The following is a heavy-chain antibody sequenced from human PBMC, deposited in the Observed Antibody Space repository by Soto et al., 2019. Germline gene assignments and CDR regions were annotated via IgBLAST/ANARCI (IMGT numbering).Heavy chain of an antibody. Sequence: VASVKVSCKASGYTFTSYYMHWVRQAPGQGLEWMGIINPSGGSTSYAQKFQGRVTMTRDTSTSTVYMELSSLRSEDTAVYYCARAKKPDCSGGSCHTYYFDYWGQGTLVTVSS. CDR1: GYTFTSYY. V-gene: IGHV1-46*03. D-gene: IGHD2-15*01. CDR2: INPSGGST. CDR3: ARAKKPDCSGGSCHTYYFDY. J-gene: IGHJ4*02.